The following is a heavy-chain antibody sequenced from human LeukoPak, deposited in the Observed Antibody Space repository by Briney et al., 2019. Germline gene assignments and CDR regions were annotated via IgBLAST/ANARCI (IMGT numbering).Heavy chain of an antibody. J-gene: IGHJ6*03. CDR2: VSGDNGQT. V-gene: IGHV1-18*01. CDR3: ARVYLYTTGWSAAGYYFMDV. CDR1: TYIFSDFG. D-gene: IGHD3-16*02. Sequence: ASVKVSCMASTYIFSDFGMIWVRLAPGGGLEWMGWVSGDNGQTNYGHKFYGRVTMTMETSTNTASMELRGLRSDDTAIYYCARVYLYTTGWSAAGYYFMDVWGKGTTVIVSS.